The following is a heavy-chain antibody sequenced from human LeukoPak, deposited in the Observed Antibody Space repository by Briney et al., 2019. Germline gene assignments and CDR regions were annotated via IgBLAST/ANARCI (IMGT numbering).Heavy chain of an antibody. CDR1: GFTFNSYA. CDR2: ISYDGSNK. V-gene: IGHV3-30*04. J-gene: IGHJ4*02. Sequence: GGSLRLSCAASGFTFNSYAMHWVRQAPGKGLEWVAVISYDGSNKYYADSVKGRFTISRDNSKNTLYLQMNSLRSDDTAVYYCARFFLLVGRGLVVPAALDYWGQGTLVTVSS. CDR3: ARFFLLVGRGLVVPAALDY. D-gene: IGHD2-2*01.